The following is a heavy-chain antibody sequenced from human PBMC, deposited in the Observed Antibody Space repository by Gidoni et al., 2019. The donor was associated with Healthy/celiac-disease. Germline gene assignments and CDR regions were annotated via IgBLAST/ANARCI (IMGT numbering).Heavy chain of an antibody. D-gene: IGHD5-18*01. CDR3: ARLQRGYSFYYFDY. CDR2: IYYSGST. Sequence: QVQLQESGPGLVKPSETLSLTCTGSGGYISSYYWSWIRQPPEKGLEWNGYIYYSGSTNYTPSLKSRVTISVDTSKNQFSLKLSSVTAADTAVYYCARLQRGYSFYYFDYWGQGTLVTVSS. J-gene: IGHJ4*02. V-gene: IGHV4-59*01. CDR1: GGYISSYY.